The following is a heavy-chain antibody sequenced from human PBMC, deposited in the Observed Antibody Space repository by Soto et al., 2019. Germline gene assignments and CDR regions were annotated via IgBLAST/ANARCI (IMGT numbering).Heavy chain of an antibody. CDR1: GFTFSSYG. D-gene: IGHD3-3*01. V-gene: IGHV3-33*01. CDR3: ARDLRSYDFWSGYYPLRSYYYYGMDV. CDR2: IWYDGSNK. J-gene: IGHJ6*02. Sequence: SLRLSCAASGFTFSSYGMHWVRQAPGKGLEWVAVIWYDGSNKYYADSVKGRFTISRDNSKNTLYLQMNSLRAEDTAVYYCARDLRSYDFWSGYYPLRSYYYYGMDVWGQGTTVTVSS.